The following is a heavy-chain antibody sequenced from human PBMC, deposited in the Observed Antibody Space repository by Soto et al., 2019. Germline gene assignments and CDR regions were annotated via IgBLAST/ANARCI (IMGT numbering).Heavy chain of an antibody. V-gene: IGHV3-23*01. CDR2: ISGSGGST. CDR1: RFTLCSFS. CDR3: AKVERAVAGIID. D-gene: IGHD6-19*01. Sequence: PGGALRTSFATPRFTLCSFSLSLGRPAPGKGLEWVSAISGSGGSTYYADSVKGRFTISRDNSKNTLYLQMNSLRAEDTAVYYCAKVERAVAGIIDWGQGTLVTVSS. J-gene: IGHJ4*02.